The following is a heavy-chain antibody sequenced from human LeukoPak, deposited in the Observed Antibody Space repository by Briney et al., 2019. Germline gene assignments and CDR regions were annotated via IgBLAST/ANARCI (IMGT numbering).Heavy chain of an antibody. J-gene: IGHJ4*02. V-gene: IGHV3-64*02. Sequence: GGSLRLSCAASGFTFSTYVMHWVRQAPGKGLEYVSAISSNGGSTYYADSVKGRFTISRDNSKNTLYLQMGSLRAEDMAVYYCARESRSGGGYDYWGQGTLVTVSS. CDR2: ISSNGGST. D-gene: IGHD2-15*01. CDR3: ARESRSGGGYDY. CDR1: GFTFSTYV.